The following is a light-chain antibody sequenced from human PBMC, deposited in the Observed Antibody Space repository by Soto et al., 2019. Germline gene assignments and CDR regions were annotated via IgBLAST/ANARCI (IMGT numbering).Light chain of an antibody. V-gene: IGKV3-15*01. CDR3: QQSNTFYP. J-gene: IGKJ2*01. Sequence: EIVRTQSPVTMSVSPGERATLSGRASQSVSSDLAFYQQKPCHAPRLLIYGASTRATGVPARFSGSGSGTEFTLTIICQQSEDVAVYYCQQSNTFYPFGHGTTLGSK. CDR2: GAS. CDR1: QSVSSD.